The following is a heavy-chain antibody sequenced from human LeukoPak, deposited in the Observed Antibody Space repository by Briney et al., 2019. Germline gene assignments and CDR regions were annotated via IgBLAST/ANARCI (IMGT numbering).Heavy chain of an antibody. D-gene: IGHD2-2*01. Sequence: GGSLRLSCAASGFPFSSHWMSWVRQAPGKGLEWVGNIKQDGSEKYYVASVKGRFTISRDNAKNSLYLQMNGLRAEDTAVYYCAREGYQFLSNNYYYYIDVWGKGTTVTVSS. CDR3: AREGYQFLSNNYYYYIDV. CDR1: GFPFSSHW. V-gene: IGHV3-7*01. CDR2: IKQDGSEK. J-gene: IGHJ6*03.